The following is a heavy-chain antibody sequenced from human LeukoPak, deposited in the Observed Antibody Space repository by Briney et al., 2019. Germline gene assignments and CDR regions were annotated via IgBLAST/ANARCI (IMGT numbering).Heavy chain of an antibody. D-gene: IGHD3-16*01. V-gene: IGHV3-21*01. Sequence: GGSLRLSCAASGFTFSSYSMNWVRQAPGKGLEWVSSITSSSSHTYYADSVKGRFTISRDNAKNSLYLQMNSLRDEDTAVYYGARAPTPGLQLGEWGQGTLVTVSS. CDR1: GFTFSSYS. CDR2: ITSSSSHT. J-gene: IGHJ4*02. CDR3: ARAPTPGLQLGE.